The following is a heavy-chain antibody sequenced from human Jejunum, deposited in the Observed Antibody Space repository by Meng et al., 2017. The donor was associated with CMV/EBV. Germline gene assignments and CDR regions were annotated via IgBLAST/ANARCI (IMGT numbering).Heavy chain of an antibody. V-gene: IGHV3-48*03. J-gene: IGHJ3*02. CDR2: ISSSGSTI. Sequence: CAASGFTFSRYEMNWVRQAPGKGLEWVSWISSSGSTIYYADSVKGRFTISRDNAKNSVYLQMNSLRAEDTAVYYCAREDSLDAFDIWGQGTMVTVSS. CDR3: AREDSLDAFDI. CDR1: GFTFSRYE.